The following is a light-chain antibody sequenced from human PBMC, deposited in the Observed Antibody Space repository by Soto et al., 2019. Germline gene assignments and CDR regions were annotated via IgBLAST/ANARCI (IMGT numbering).Light chain of an antibody. CDR2: AAS. Sequence: DIQLTQSPSFLSASVGDRVTITCRASQGIGTSLAWYQQKPGKAPKLLIFAASTLEGGVPSRFSGGGSGTEFTLTINRLQPEDFATYYCQQLNSYSFTFGGGTKVEIK. CDR3: QQLNSYSFT. J-gene: IGKJ4*01. CDR1: QGIGTS. V-gene: IGKV1-9*01.